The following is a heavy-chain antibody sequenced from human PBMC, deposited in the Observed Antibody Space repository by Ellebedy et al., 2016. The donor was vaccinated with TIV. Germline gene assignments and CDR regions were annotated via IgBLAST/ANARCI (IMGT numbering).Heavy chain of an antibody. V-gene: IGHV4-34*01. J-gene: IGHJ5*01. CDR2: INQDGYI. Sequence: SQTLSLTCGVDGGSFSGYYWTWIRQSPGKGLEWIGEINQDGYIKYNPSLKSRVTISVVTSKNEISLKLTSVIAADTAVYYCARYGYDSGSYALESWGQGTLVTVSS. CDR3: ARYGYDSGSYALES. D-gene: IGHD3-10*01. CDR1: GGSFSGYY.